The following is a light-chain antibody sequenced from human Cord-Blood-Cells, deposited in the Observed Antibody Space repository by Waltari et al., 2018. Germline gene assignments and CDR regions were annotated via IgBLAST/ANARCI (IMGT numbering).Light chain of an antibody. CDR2: DAS. CDR3: QQYDNLPYI. CDR1: QDISNS. J-gene: IGKJ2*01. V-gene: IGKV1-33*01. Sequence: INITQCRCSLTASVGDSDTITCKASQDISNSLNWYQPKPGTAPKLLIYDASNLETWLPSRFSGSGSGTDFTFTISSRQPEDIATYDSQQYDNLPYIFGQGTKLESK.